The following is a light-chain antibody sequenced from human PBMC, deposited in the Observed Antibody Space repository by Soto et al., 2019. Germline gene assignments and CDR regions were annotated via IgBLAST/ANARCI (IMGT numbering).Light chain of an antibody. CDR1: QSVSSSY. V-gene: IGKV3D-20*02. CDR2: GAS. CDR3: QQRSNWRVT. J-gene: IGKJ4*01. Sequence: EVMMSQSLATLSVTPGERATLSCRASQSVSSSYLAWYQQKPGQAPRLLIYGASSRATGIPDRFSGSGSGTDFTLTISSLEPEDIAVYYCQQRSNWRVTFGGGTKV.